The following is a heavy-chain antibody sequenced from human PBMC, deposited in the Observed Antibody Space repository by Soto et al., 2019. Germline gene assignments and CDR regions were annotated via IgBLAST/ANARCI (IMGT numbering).Heavy chain of an antibody. CDR2: IYYSGST. J-gene: IGHJ4*02. CDR3: ARDTPSYDSSGYHFDY. Sequence: TLSLTCTVSGGSISSGGYYWSWIRQHPGKGLEWIGYIYYSGSTYYNPSLKSRVTISVDTSKNQFSLKLSSVTAADTAVYYCARDTPSYDSSGYHFDYWGQGTQVTVSS. V-gene: IGHV4-31*03. D-gene: IGHD3-22*01. CDR1: GGSISSGGYY.